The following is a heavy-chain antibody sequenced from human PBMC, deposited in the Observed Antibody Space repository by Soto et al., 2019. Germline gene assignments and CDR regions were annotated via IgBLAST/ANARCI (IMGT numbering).Heavy chain of an antibody. D-gene: IGHD2-2*01. Sequence: EVQLLESGGGLVQPGGSLRLSCAASGFTFSSYAMSWVRQAPGKGLEWVSAISGSGGSTYYADSVKGRFTISRDNYKNTLYLQMNSLIADDKAVYYCAKGLGYCSSTSCYAAPPFYYYGMDVWGQGTTVTVSS. J-gene: IGHJ6*02. CDR1: GFTFSSYA. V-gene: IGHV3-23*01. CDR3: AKGLGYCSSTSCYAAPPFYYYGMDV. CDR2: ISGSGGST.